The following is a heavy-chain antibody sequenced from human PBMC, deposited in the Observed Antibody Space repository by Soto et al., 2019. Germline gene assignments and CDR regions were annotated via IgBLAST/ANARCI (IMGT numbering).Heavy chain of an antibody. D-gene: IGHD4-17*01. CDR3: AKDINDHGDYGFDY. Sequence: PGGSLRLSCAASGFTFSSYGMHWVRQAPGKGLEWVAVISYDGSNKYYADSVKGRFTISRDNSKNTLYLQMNSLRAEDTAVYYCAKDINDHGDYGFDYWGQGTLVTVSS. J-gene: IGHJ4*02. V-gene: IGHV3-30*18. CDR1: GFTFSSYG. CDR2: ISYDGSNK.